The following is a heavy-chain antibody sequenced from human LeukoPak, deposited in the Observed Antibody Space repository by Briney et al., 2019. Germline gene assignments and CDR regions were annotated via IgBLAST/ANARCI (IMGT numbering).Heavy chain of an antibody. J-gene: IGHJ4*02. V-gene: IGHV4-59*11. CDR1: GGSISSHY. CDR2: IYYSGST. D-gene: IGHD3-22*01. CDR3: ARDTLYYYYSSGYYWGNFDY. Sequence: SETLSLTCTVSGGSISSHYWSWIRQPPGKGLEWIGYIYYSGSTNYNPSLKSRVTISVDTSKNQFSLKLSSVTAADTAVYYCARDTLYYYYSSGYYWGNFDYWGQGTLVTVSS.